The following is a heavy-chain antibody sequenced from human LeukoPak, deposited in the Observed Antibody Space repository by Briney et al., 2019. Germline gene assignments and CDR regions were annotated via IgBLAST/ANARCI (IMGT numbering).Heavy chain of an antibody. J-gene: IGHJ4*02. V-gene: IGHV3-74*01. CDR1: GFTFSSYW. CDR2: INSDGSST. D-gene: IGHD5-18*01. Sequence: PGGSLRLSCAASGFTFSSYWMHWVRQAPGKGLVWVSRINSDGSSTSYADSVKGRFTISRDNAKNPLYLQMNSLRAEDTAVYYCARDLITPTAMVTGGFDYWGQGTLVTVSS. CDR3: ARDLITPTAMVTGGFDY.